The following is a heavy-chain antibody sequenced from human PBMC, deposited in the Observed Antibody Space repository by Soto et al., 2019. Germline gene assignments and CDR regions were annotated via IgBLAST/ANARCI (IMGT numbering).Heavy chain of an antibody. CDR2: IYYSGST. Sequence: LSLTCTVSGGSISSGGYYWSWIRQHPGKGLEWIGYIYYSGSTYYNPSLKSRVTISVDTSKNQFSLKLSSVTAAGTAVYYCARDHEQWLVPSNWFDPWGQGTLVTVSS. V-gene: IGHV4-31*03. J-gene: IGHJ5*02. CDR3: ARDHEQWLVPSNWFDP. CDR1: GGSISSGGYY. D-gene: IGHD6-19*01.